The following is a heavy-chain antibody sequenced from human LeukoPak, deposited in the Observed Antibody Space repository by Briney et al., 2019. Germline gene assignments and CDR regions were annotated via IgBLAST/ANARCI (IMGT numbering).Heavy chain of an antibody. CDR2: IYTSGST. CDR1: GGSISSGSYY. V-gene: IGHV4-61*09. J-gene: IGHJ4*02. CDR3: ARDREALEY. Sequence: SETLSLTCTVSGGSISSGSYYWSWIRQPAGKGLEWIGHIYTSGSTNYNPSLKSRVTISVDTSKNQFSLKLSSVTAADTAVYYCARDREALEYWGQGTLVTVSS.